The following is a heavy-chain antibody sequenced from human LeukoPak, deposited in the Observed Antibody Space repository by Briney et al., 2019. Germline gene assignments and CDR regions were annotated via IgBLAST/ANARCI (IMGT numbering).Heavy chain of an antibody. D-gene: IGHD6-19*01. CDR2: LTTDGGKT. CDR1: GFTFSSYG. V-gene: IGHV3-23*01. Sequence: GGSLRLSCAASGFTFSSYGMNWVRQAPGKGLEWVSGLTTDGGKTCHPDSVKGRFTISRDNSKNTLFLQMSSLGVEDTAIYYCARRVPGTRYFDFWGQGTLVTVSS. J-gene: IGHJ4*02. CDR3: ARRVPGTRYFDF.